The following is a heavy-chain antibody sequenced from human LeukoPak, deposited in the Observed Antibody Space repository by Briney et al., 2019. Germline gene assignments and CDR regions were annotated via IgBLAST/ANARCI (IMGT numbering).Heavy chain of an antibody. CDR2: IHNSGTT. V-gene: IGHV4-34*01. J-gene: IGHJ5*02. CDR3: ARGLEVYSSSWYVIAYNWFDP. D-gene: IGHD6-13*01. Sequence: SETLSLTCAVSGGPFSGYFWSWIRQSSGKGLEWIGEIHNSGTTNYNPSLNSRVTISVDTSKNQFSLKLSSVTAADTAVYYCARGLEVYSSSWYVIAYNWFDPWGQGTLVTVSS. CDR1: GGPFSGYF.